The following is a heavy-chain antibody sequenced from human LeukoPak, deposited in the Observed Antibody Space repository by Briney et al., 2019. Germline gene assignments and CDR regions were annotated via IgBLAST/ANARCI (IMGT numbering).Heavy chain of an antibody. D-gene: IGHD2-15*01. CDR1: GFTFSSYG. Sequence: GGSLRLSCVASGFTFSSYGMYWVRQAPGKGLEWVAVIWYDGSNKYYADSVKGRFTISRDNSKNTLYLQMNSLRAEDTAVYYCARVLCSGGTCLDAFDIWGQGAMVTVSS. CDR2: IWYDGSNK. J-gene: IGHJ3*02. V-gene: IGHV3-33*01. CDR3: ARVLCSGGTCLDAFDI.